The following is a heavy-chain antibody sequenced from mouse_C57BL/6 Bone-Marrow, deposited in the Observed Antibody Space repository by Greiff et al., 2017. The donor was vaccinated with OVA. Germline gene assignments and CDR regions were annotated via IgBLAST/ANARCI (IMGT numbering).Heavy chain of an antibody. CDR2: SRNKANDYTT. CDR1: GFTFSDFY. Sequence: EVKLMESGGGLVQSGRSLRLSCATSGFTFSDFYMEWVRQAPGKGLEWIAASRNKANDYTTEYSASVKGRFIVSRDTSQSILYLQMNALRAEDTAIDYCAGDDYYWYFDVWGTGTTVTVSS. J-gene: IGHJ1*03. CDR3: AGDDYYWYFDV. V-gene: IGHV7-1*01.